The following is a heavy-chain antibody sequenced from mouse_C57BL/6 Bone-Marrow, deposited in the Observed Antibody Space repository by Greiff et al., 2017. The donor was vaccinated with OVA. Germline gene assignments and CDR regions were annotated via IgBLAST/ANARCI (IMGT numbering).Heavy chain of an antibody. V-gene: IGHV1-72*01. CDR3: ARWSAWFAY. J-gene: IGHJ3*01. Sequence: QVQLQQSGAELVKPGASVKLSCKASGYTFTSYWMHWVKQRPGRGLEWIGRIDPNSGGTKYNEKFKSKATLTVDKPSSTAYMQRSSLTSEDAAVYYCARWSAWFAYWGQGTLVTVSA. CDR1: GYTFTSYW. CDR2: IDPNSGGT.